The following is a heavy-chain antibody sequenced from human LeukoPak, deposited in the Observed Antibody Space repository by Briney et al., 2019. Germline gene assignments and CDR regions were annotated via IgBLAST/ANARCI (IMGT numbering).Heavy chain of an antibody. CDR1: GFTFDDYA. Sequence: GGSLRLSCAASGFTFDDYAMHWVRQAPGKGLEWVSGISWNSGNIGYADSLKGRFSISRDNAKNSLYLQMNSLRDDDTAIYYCARDKLSRPLGYWGQGTLVTVSS. CDR2: ISWNSGNI. CDR3: ARDKLSRPLGY. J-gene: IGHJ4*02. D-gene: IGHD6-6*01. V-gene: IGHV3-9*01.